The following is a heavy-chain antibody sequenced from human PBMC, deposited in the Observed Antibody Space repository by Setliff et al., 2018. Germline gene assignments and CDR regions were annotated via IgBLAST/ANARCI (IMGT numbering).Heavy chain of an antibody. Sequence: SETLSLTCAVSGYSISSGYYRGWIRQPPGKGLEWIGSIYHSGSTYYNPSLKSRVTISVDTSKNQFSLKLNSVTAADTAVYYCARHVVTMVRAHFDYWGQGTLVTVS. V-gene: IGHV4-38-2*01. CDR2: IYHSGST. CDR1: GYSISSGYY. J-gene: IGHJ4*02. D-gene: IGHD3-10*01. CDR3: ARHVVTMVRAHFDY.